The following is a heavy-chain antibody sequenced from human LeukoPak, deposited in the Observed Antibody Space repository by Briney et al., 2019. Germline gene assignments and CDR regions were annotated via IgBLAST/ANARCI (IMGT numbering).Heavy chain of an antibody. CDR3: AKHAGYGDRLLYYYYYMDV. J-gene: IGHJ6*03. CDR1: GFTFSNYA. D-gene: IGHD4-17*01. Sequence: GGSLRLSCAASGFTFSNYAMSWVRQAPGKGLEWVSSISGSGAKTYYANSVKGRFTISRDNSRTTLYLQIDGLRAEDTAVYYCAKHAGYGDRLLYYYYYMDVWGEGTTVTVSS. V-gene: IGHV3-23*01. CDR2: ISGSGAKT.